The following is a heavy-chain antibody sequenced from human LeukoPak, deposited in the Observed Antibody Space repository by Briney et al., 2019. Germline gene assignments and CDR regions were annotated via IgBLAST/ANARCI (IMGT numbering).Heavy chain of an antibody. Sequence: PGGSLCLSCAASGFPVNSYALTWVRPAPGKGLEWVSTISAYSGSTLYADSVKGRFTISRDISKNTLYLQMSSLRAEDTAVYYCTKLKEYCSTSSCSLYYFDSWGQGTLVTVSS. V-gene: IGHV3-23*01. CDR3: TKLKEYCSTSSCSLYYFDS. CDR2: ISAYSGST. J-gene: IGHJ4*02. CDR1: GFPVNSYA. D-gene: IGHD2-2*01.